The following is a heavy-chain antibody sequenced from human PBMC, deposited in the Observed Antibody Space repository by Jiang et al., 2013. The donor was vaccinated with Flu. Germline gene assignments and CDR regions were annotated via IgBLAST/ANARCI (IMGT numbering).Heavy chain of an antibody. Sequence: GPGLVKPSETLSLTCTVSGGSISSYYWSWIRQPPGKGLEWIGYIYYSGSTNYNPSLKSRVTISVDTSKNQFSLKLSSVTAADTAVYYCARQRTTVTTWYRASGDYYYYGMDVWGQGTTVTVSS. CDR1: GGSISSYY. CDR3: ARQRTTVTTWYRASGDYYYYGMDV. V-gene: IGHV4-59*01. CDR2: IYYSGST. J-gene: IGHJ6*02. D-gene: IGHD4-17*01.